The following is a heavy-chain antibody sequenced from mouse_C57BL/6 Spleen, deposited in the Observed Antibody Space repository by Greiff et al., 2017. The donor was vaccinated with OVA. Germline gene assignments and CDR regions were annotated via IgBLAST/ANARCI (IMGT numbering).Heavy chain of an antibody. V-gene: IGHV14-4*01. Sequence: VQLQQSGAELVRPGASVKLSCTASGFNIKDDYMHWVKQRPEQGLEWIGWIDPENGDTEYASKFQGKATITADTSSNTAYLQLSSLTSEDTAVYYCTTSTTVVATPFAYWGQGTLVTVSA. J-gene: IGHJ3*01. CDR2: IDPENGDT. CDR3: TTSTTVVATPFAY. D-gene: IGHD1-1*01. CDR1: GFNIKDDY.